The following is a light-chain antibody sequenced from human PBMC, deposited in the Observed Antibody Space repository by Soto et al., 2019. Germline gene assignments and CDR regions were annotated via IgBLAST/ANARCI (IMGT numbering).Light chain of an antibody. J-gene: IGKJ1*01. CDR3: QYYTSLSA. Sequence: DIQMTQSPSSLSGSVGDRVTITCRASQTISSWLDWYQQKPGKAPKLLIYKASTLKSGVPSRFSGSGSGTEFIITSSILQPDYVATYCCQYYTSLSAFGQGTKVDI. CDR1: QTISSW. CDR2: KAS. V-gene: IGKV1-5*03.